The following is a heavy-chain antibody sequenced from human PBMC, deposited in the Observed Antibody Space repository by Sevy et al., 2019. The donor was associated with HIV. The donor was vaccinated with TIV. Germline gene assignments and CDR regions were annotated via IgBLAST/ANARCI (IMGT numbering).Heavy chain of an antibody. V-gene: IGHV4-34*01. Sequence: SETLSLTCAVYGGSFSGYYWSWIRQPPGKGLEWIGEINHSGSTNYNPSLKSRVTISVDTSKNQFSLKLSSVTAADTAVYYCARVCRYCSSTSSAYFDYWGQRTLVTVSS. D-gene: IGHD2-2*01. CDR2: INHSGST. J-gene: IGHJ4*02. CDR1: GGSFSGYY. CDR3: ARVCRYCSSTSSAYFDY.